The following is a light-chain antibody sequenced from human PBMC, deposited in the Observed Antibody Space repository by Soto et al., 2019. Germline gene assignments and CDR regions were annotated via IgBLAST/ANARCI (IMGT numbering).Light chain of an antibody. CDR1: QSVSSNH. J-gene: IGKJ5*01. CDR3: QQFNSL. Sequence: EIVMTQSPATLSVSPGERATLSCRASQSVSSNHLAWYQQKPGQAPRLLIFASTGRPTVIPDRFTGSGSGTDFTLTISRLEPEDFATYYCQQFNSLFGQGTRLEI. CDR2: AST. V-gene: IGKV3-20*01.